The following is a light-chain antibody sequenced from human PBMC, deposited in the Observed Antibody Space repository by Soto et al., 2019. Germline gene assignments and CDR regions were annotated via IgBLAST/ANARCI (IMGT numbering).Light chain of an antibody. V-gene: IGKV3-20*01. J-gene: IGKJ4*01. CDR3: QQYGSSRFT. Sequence: EIVLTQSPGTLSLSPGERATLSCRASQSFSSSYLAWYQQKPGQAPRLLIYGASSRATGIPDRFSGSGSGTDFTLTISRLEPEDFAVYYCQQYGSSRFTFGGGTKVDIK. CDR1: QSFSSSY. CDR2: GAS.